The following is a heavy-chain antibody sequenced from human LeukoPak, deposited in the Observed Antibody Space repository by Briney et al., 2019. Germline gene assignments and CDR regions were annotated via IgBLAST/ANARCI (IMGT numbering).Heavy chain of an antibody. Sequence: SGPTLANPTQTLTLTCTFSGSSLNTSGVSVGWIRQPPGKALEWLALIYWNDNKHYSPSLKSRLTITKDTSKNQVVLTMTNMDPVDTATYYCAHSPRGAFDIWGQGTMVTVSS. V-gene: IGHV2-5*01. CDR1: GSSLNTSGVS. CDR3: AHSPRGAFDI. CDR2: IYWNDNK. J-gene: IGHJ3*02. D-gene: IGHD3-10*01.